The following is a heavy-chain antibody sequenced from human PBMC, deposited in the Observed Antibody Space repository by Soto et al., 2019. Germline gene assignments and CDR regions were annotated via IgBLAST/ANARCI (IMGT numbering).Heavy chain of an antibody. CDR1: GFTFTSSA. V-gene: IGHV1-58*02. CDR3: AAPYGDYLPNDAFDI. J-gene: IGHJ3*02. Sequence: ASVKVSCKASGFTFTSSAMQWVRQARGQRLEWIGWIVVGSGNTNYAQKFQERVTITRDMSTSTAYMELSSLRSEDTAVYYCAAPYGDYLPNDAFDIWGQGTMVTVSS. CDR2: IVVGSGNT. D-gene: IGHD4-17*01.